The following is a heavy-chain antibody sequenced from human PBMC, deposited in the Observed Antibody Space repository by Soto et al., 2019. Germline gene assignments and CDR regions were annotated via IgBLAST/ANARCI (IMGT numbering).Heavy chain of an antibody. CDR2: ISYDGSNK. J-gene: IGHJ4*02. D-gene: IGHD3-22*01. CDR3: ASPDSSGYDY. CDR1: GFTFSSYG. Sequence: QVQLVESGGGVVQPGRSLRLSCAASGFTFSSYGMHWVRQAPGKGLEWVAVISYDGSNKYYADSVKGRFTISRDNSKNTLYLQMNSLRAEDTAVYYCASPDSSGYDYWGQGTLVTVSS. V-gene: IGHV3-30*03.